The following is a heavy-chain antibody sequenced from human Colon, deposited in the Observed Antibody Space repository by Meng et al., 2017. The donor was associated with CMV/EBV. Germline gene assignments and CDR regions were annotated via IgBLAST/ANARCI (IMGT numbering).Heavy chain of an antibody. Sequence: GESLKISCAASGFIFSSYTMNWVRQAPGKGLEWVSSISSSTTYIYYADSLKGRFTVSRDNAKNSLFLQMHGLRAEDTAVYYCARGADFDFWGQGTLVTVSS. J-gene: IGHJ4*02. D-gene: IGHD4/OR15-4a*01. CDR1: GFIFSSYT. CDR3: ARGADFDF. CDR2: ISSSTTYI. V-gene: IGHV3-21*01.